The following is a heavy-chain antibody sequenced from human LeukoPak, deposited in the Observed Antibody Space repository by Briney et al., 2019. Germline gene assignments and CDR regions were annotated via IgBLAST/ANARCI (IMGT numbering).Heavy chain of an antibody. CDR2: ISDSGST. Sequence: NPSETLSLTCTVSGGSVGTSAYYWNWIRQHPGKGLEWIGFISDSGSTLYNPSLKSRVTISSDTSKNQFSLKLTSVTAADMAVYYCARGRYSYGWNDSWGQGTLVTVSS. V-gene: IGHV4-31*03. J-gene: IGHJ5*01. CDR1: GGSVGTSAYY. CDR3: ARGRYSYGWNDS. D-gene: IGHD3-16*02.